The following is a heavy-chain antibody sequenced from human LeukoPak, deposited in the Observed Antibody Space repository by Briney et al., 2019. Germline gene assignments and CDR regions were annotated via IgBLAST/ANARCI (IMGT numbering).Heavy chain of an antibody. CDR1: GYTFTGYY. J-gene: IGHJ4*02. CDR3: ARVDCTNGVCNYYFDY. CDR2: INPNSGGT. Sequence: ASVKVSCKASGYTFTGYYMRWVRQAPGQGLEWMGWINPNSGGTNYAQKFQGRVTMTRDTSISTAYMELSRLRSDDTAVYYCARVDCTNGVCNYYFDYWGQGTLVTVSS. V-gene: IGHV1-2*02. D-gene: IGHD2-8*01.